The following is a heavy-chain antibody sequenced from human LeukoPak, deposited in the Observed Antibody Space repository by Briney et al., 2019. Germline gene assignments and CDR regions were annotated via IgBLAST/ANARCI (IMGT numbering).Heavy chain of an antibody. Sequence: SQTLSLTCAVSGAAINSGYYYWTWIRQPAGKGLGWIGRILTTGSTNYNPSLKSRVTISLDTSKKHFSLNLTSVTAADTAVYYCARELVAPRPHNDYYFYMDVWGKGTTVTVSS. CDR1: GAAINSGYYY. D-gene: IGHD5-12*01. CDR2: ILTTGST. CDR3: ARELVAPRPHNDYYFYMDV. V-gene: IGHV4-61*02. J-gene: IGHJ6*03.